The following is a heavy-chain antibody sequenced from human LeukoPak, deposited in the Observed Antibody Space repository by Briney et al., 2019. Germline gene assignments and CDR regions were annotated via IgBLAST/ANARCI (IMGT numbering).Heavy chain of an antibody. CDR3: ARVNQYRNYVVDY. V-gene: IGHV4-30-2*01. CDR1: GGSISSGGYY. CDR2: IYHSGST. D-gene: IGHD1-14*01. Sequence: PSQTLSLTCTVSGGSISSGGYYWSWIRQPPGKGLKWIGYIYHSGSTYYNPSLKSRVTISVDRSKNQVSLRLSSVTAADTAVYYCARVNQYRNYVVDYWGQGTLVTVSS. J-gene: IGHJ4*02.